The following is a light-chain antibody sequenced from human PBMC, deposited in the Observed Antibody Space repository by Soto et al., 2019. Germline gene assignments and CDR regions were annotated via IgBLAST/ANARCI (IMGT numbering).Light chain of an antibody. CDR2: DVS. CDR1: SSDVGGYNY. J-gene: IGLJ2*01. V-gene: IGLV2-14*03. Sequence: QSALTQPASVSGSPGQSITISCTGTSSDVGGYNYVSWYQQHPGKAPKLMIYDVSNRPSGVSNRFSGSKSGNTASLTISGLQAEDEADYHCSAYTTRSTVLFGGGTKLTVL. CDR3: SAYTTRSTVL.